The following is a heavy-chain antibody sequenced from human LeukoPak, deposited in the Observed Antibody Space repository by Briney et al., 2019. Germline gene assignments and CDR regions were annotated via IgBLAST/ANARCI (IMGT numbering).Heavy chain of an antibody. J-gene: IGHJ4*02. CDR1: GFTFSSYG. Sequence: GGSLRLSCAASGFTFSSYGMSWVRQAPGKGLEWVSAISGSGGSTYYADSVKGRFAISRDNSKNTLYLQMNSLRAEDTAVYYCAKITGGITMVRGVTSWGQGTLVTVSS. CDR2: ISGSGGST. D-gene: IGHD3-10*01. CDR3: AKITGGITMVRGVTS. V-gene: IGHV3-23*01.